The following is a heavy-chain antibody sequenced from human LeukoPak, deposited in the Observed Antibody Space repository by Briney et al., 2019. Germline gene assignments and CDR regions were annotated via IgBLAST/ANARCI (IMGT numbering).Heavy chain of an antibody. CDR2: INHSGST. D-gene: IGHD2-2*01. V-gene: IGHV4-34*01. CDR3: ARGYCSSTSCYWATRYYYYMDV. Sequence: SETLSLTCAVYGGSFSGYYWSWIRQPPGKGLEWIGEINHSGSTNYNPSLKSRVTISVDTSKNQFSLKLSSVTAADTAVYYCARGYCSSTSCYWATRYYYYMDVWGKGTTVIVSS. J-gene: IGHJ6*03. CDR1: GGSFSGYY.